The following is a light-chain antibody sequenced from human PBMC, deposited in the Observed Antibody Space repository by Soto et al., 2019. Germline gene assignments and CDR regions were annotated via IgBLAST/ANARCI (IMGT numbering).Light chain of an antibody. CDR2: GNN. J-gene: IGLJ1*01. CDR3: QSYDNSLSARYI. CDR1: SSNIGAGYD. V-gene: IGLV1-40*01. Sequence: QSVLTQPPSVSGAPGQRVTISCTGSSSNIGAGYDVHWYQHLPGTAPRLLIYGNNNRPSGVPDRFSGSKSGSSASLAISGLQAEDEADYYCQSYDNSLSARYIFGTGTKVTVL.